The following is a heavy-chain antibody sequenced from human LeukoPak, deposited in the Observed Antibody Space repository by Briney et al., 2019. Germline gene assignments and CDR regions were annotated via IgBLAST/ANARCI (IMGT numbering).Heavy chain of an antibody. CDR3: ARDRDYGRYFDY. V-gene: IGHV4-61*02. J-gene: IGHJ4*02. D-gene: IGHD4-17*01. CDR1: GGSISSGSYN. Sequence: SETLSLTCTVSGGSISSGSYNSSWIRQPAGKGLEWIGRIYTSGSTNYNPSLKSRVTISVDTSKNQFSLKLSPVTAADTAVYYCARDRDYGRYFDYWGQGTLVTVSS. CDR2: IYTSGST.